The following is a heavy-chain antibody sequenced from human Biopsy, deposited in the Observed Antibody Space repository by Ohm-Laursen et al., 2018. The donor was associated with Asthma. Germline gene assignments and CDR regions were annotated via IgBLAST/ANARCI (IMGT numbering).Heavy chain of an antibody. V-gene: IGHV3-33*01. CDR2: IWYDGSNK. J-gene: IGHJ6*02. D-gene: IGHD4-17*01. CDR3: AREGGDYLSGYYYYYGMDV. Sequence: RSLRLSCTASGFTFSSYGMHWVRQAPGKGLEWVAVIWYDGSNKYYADSVKGRFTISRDNSKNTLYLQMNSLRAEDTAVYYCAREGGDYLSGYYYYYGMDVWGQGTTVTVSS. CDR1: GFTFSSYG.